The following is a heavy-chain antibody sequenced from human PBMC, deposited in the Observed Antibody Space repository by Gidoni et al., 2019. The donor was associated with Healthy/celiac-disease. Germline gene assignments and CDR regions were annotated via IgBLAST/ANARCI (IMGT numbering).Heavy chain of an antibody. D-gene: IGHD1-26*01. CDR2: ISSSSSTI. Sequence: EVQLVESGGGLVQPGGSLRLSCAASGFTFSSYSMNWVRQAPGKGLEWVSYISSSSSTIYYADSVKGRFTISRDNAKNSLYLQMNSLRAEDTAVYYCARDKSGSHHSGDFDYWGQGTLVTVSS. V-gene: IGHV3-48*04. CDR1: GFTFSSYS. CDR3: ARDKSGSHHSGDFDY. J-gene: IGHJ4*02.